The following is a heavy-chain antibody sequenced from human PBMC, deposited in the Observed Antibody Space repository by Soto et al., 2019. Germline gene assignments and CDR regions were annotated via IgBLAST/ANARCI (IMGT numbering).Heavy chain of an antibody. V-gene: IGHV3-30-3*01. CDR1: GFTFSSYA. CDR3: ARDRKCSYYYNGLDY. D-gene: IGHD3-10*01. J-gene: IGHJ4*02. Sequence: LRLSCAASGFTFSSYAMHWVRQAPVKGLEWVAVISYDGSNKYYADSVKGRFTISRDNSKNTLYLQMNSLRAEDTAVYYCARDRKCSYYYNGLDYWGQGTLVTVSS. CDR2: ISYDGSNK.